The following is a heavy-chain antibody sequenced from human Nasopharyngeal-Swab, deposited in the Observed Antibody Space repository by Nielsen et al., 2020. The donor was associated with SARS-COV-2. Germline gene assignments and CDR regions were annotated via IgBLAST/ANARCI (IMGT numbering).Heavy chain of an antibody. J-gene: IGHJ4*02. V-gene: IGHV3-33*08. D-gene: IGHD2-15*01. CDR3: ARDSDTNSQYSQFDY. CDR2: IWYDGINK. CDR1: GFTFSTSW. Sequence: GGSLRLSCAASGFTFSTSWMDWVRQTPGKGLEWVAVIWYDGINKYYGDSVKGRFTISRDISMNPLYLQMTSLRVEDTAVYYCARDSDTNSQYSQFDYWGQGTQVTVSS.